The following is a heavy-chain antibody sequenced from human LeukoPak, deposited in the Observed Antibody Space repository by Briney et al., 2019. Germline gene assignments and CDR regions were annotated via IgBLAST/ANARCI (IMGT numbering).Heavy chain of an antibody. D-gene: IGHD4-17*01. CDR1: GYXFTSYW. V-gene: IGHV5-51*01. Sequence: GESLKISCNGSGYXFTSYWICWVRQMPGKGLEWMGSIYPGDSDTRYSPSFQGQVTISADKSISTAYLQWSSLKASDTAMYYCARPGSYGDYVGAFDIWGQGTMVTVSS. CDR2: IYPGDSDT. CDR3: ARPGSYGDYVGAFDI. J-gene: IGHJ3*02.